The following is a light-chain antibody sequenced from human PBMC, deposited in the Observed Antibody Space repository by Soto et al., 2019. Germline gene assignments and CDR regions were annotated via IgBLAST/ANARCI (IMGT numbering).Light chain of an antibody. CDR3: QVWDSGSGYV. Sequence: SYELTQPPSVSVAAGPTATITCGGDNIGSRSVHWYQQRPGQAPVLVHYYDSDRPSGIPERFSGFNSGNTATLTSDRVEAGDEADYYCQVWDSGSGYVFGTGTKLTVL. V-gene: IGLV3-21*04. J-gene: IGLJ1*01. CDR1: NIGSRS. CDR2: YDS.